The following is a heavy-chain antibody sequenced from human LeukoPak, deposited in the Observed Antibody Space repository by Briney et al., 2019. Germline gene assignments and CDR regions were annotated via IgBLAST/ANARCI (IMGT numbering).Heavy chain of an antibody. CDR1: GGTFSSYA. CDR2: IIPIFGTA. CDR3: ARARGGIVVVTDSLWFDP. Sequence: ASVKVSCKASGGTFSSYAISWVRQAPGQGLEWMGGIIPIFGTANYAQKFQGRVTITADESTSTAYMELSSPRSEDTAVYYCARARGGIVVVTDSLWFDPWGQGTLVTVSS. D-gene: IGHD2-21*02. J-gene: IGHJ5*02. V-gene: IGHV1-69*01.